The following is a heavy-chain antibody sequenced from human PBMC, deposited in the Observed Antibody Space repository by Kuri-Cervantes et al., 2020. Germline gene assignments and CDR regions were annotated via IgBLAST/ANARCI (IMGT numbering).Heavy chain of an antibody. CDR1: GGSFSSGNYF. CDR3: AKRRGPGAAAFDY. V-gene: IGHV4-31*01. CDR2: IDNSGST. Sequence: SETLSLTCTVSGGSFSSGNYFWTWIRQYPGKGLEWIGYIDNSGSTYYNPSLKSLVTISVDTSKTQFSLKLSSVTAADTAVYYCAKRRGPGAAAFDYWGQGTLVTVSS. D-gene: IGHD6-13*01. J-gene: IGHJ4*02.